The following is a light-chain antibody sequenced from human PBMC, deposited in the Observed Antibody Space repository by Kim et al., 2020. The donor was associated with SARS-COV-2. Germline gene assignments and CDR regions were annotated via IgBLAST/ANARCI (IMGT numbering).Light chain of an antibody. Sequence: SSELTQDPAVSVALVQTVSITCQGDSLRSYYATWYQQKPGQAPIVVIYGKNNRPSGIPDRFSGSSSGDTASLTITGTQAGDEADYYCNSRGSNDNVLFGGGTQLTVL. CDR3: NSRGSNDNVL. J-gene: IGLJ2*01. CDR2: GKN. CDR1: SLRSYY. V-gene: IGLV3-19*01.